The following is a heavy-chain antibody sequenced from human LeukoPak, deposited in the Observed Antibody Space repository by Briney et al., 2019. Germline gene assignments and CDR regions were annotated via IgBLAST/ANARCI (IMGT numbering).Heavy chain of an antibody. CDR3: AKPAKTDYADY. D-gene: IGHD1-14*01. V-gene: IGHV3-23*01. CDR1: GFTFSSYG. Sequence: GGSLRLSCAASGFTFSSYGMNWVRQAPGKGLEWVSAISGSGGNTYYADSVKGRFTISRDNSKDTLYLQMNSLRAEDTALYYCAKPAKTDYADYWGQGTLVTVSS. CDR2: ISGSGGNT. J-gene: IGHJ4*02.